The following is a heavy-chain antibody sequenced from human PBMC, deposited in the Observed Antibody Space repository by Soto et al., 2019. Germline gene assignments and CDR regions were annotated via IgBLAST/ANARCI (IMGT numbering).Heavy chain of an antibody. D-gene: IGHD4-17*01. J-gene: IGHJ4*02. CDR1: GYTFSSYG. V-gene: IGHV1-18*04. CDR3: ARGRDYGDFYFDY. Sequence: GASVKVSCKASGYTFSSYGITWVRQAPGQGLEWMGWIGAFNGNTNYAQNLQGRVTMTTDTSTTTASMELRSLNSDDTAVYYCARGRDYGDFYFDYWGQGTLVTVSS. CDR2: IGAFNGNT.